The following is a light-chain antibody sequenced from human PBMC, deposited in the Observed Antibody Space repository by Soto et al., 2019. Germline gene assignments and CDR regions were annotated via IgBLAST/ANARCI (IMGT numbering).Light chain of an antibody. CDR2: GAS. Sequence: EIVLTQSPGTLSLSPGERATLSCRASQSVSSSYLAWYQQKPGQAPRLLIYGASSRATGIPDRFSRSGSGTNFTLTVSRLEPEDVPVYFCQQSGSAPMYIFGQGTKLEIK. V-gene: IGKV3-20*01. CDR3: QQSGSAPMYI. J-gene: IGKJ2*01. CDR1: QSVSSSY.